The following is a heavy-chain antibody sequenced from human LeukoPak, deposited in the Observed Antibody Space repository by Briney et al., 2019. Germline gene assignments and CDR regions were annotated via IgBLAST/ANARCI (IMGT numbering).Heavy chain of an antibody. Sequence: GGSLRLSCAASGFTFSSYGMHWVRQAPGKGLEWVAFIRYDGSNKYYADSVKGRFTISRDNSKNTLYLQMNSLRAEDTAVYYCAKDTYSSSWYGPYYYYGMDVWGQGTTVTVSS. J-gene: IGHJ6*02. D-gene: IGHD6-13*01. CDR2: IRYDGSNK. CDR1: GFTFSSYG. CDR3: AKDTYSSSWYGPYYYYGMDV. V-gene: IGHV3-30*02.